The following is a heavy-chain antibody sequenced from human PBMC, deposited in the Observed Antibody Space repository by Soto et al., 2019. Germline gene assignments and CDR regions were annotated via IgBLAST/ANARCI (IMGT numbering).Heavy chain of an antibody. D-gene: IGHD3-3*02. J-gene: IGHJ3*02. Sequence: GGSLRLSCAASGFTFSNYAMSWVRQAPGRGLEWVSSIHGDGGGTYYADSVKGRFTVSRDNSKNTLYLHMDSLRADDTAVYYCAKESISRNGIFDPFDSWGQGTRVTVSS. CDR2: IHGDGGGT. CDR3: AKESISRNGIFDPFDS. V-gene: IGHV3-23*01. CDR1: GFTFSNYA.